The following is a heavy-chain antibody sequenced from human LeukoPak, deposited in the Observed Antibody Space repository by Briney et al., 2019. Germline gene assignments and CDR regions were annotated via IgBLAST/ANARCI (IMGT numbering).Heavy chain of an antibody. D-gene: IGHD2-2*01. J-gene: IGHJ4*02. CDR2: IFYSGST. CDR1: GGSTSSSSYY. V-gene: IGHV4-39*01. CDR3: ARQGCSSTSCYSDY. Sequence: SETLSLTCTVSGGSTSSSSYYWGWIRQPPGKGLEWIGSIFYSGSTYYNPSLKSRVTISVDTSKNQFLLKVSSVTAADTAVYYCARQGCSSTSCYSDYWGQGTLVTVSS.